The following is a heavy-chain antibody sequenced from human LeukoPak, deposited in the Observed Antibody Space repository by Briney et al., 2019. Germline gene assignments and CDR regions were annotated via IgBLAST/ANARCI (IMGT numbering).Heavy chain of an antibody. J-gene: IGHJ4*02. CDR2: INPNSGDT. CDR1: GYTFTDYY. D-gene: IGHD3-22*01. CDR3: ASDRSYDKGPLDY. Sequence: ASMKVSRKASGYTFTDYYTHWVRQAPGQGLEWMGWINPNSGDTKYGQKFQGWVTMTRDTSISTAYMELSRLTSEDTAVYYCASDRSYDKGPLDYWGQGTLVTVSS. V-gene: IGHV1-2*04.